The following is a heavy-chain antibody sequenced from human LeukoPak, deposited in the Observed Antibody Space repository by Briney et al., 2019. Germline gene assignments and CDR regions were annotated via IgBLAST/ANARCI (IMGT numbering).Heavy chain of an antibody. CDR3: ARDPSRSPEEYYFDY. Sequence: GGSLRLSCAASGFTFSSYAMHWVRQAPGKGLEWVAVISYDGSNKYYADSVKGRFTISRDNSKNTLYLQMNSLRAEDTAVYYCARDPSRSPEEYYFDYWGQGTLVTVSS. CDR2: ISYDGSNK. V-gene: IGHV3-30-3*01. CDR1: GFTFSSYA. J-gene: IGHJ4*02. D-gene: IGHD2/OR15-2a*01.